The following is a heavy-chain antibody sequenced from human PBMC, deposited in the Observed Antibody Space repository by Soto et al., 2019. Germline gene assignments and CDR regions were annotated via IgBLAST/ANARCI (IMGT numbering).Heavy chain of an antibody. CDR2: INHSGST. CDR1: GGSFSGYY. J-gene: IGHJ4*02. D-gene: IGHD4-17*01. Sequence: QVQLQQWGAGLLKPSETLSLTCAVYGGSFSGYYWSWIRQPPGKGLAWIGEINHSGSTNYNPSLKSRVTISVDTSKNQFSLKLSSVTAADTAVYYCARVEGYGDYADYWGQGTLVTVSS. CDR3: ARVEGYGDYADY. V-gene: IGHV4-34*01.